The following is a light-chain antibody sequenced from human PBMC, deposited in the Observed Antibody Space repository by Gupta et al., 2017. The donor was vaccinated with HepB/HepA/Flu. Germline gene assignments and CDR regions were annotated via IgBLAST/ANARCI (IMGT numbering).Light chain of an antibody. CDR1: SSNIGADYD. J-gene: IGLJ2*01. V-gene: IGLV1-40*01. CDR3: QSYDSSLSPVV. CDR2: GNT. Sequence: QSVLTQPPSVSGAPGQRVTISCTGSSSNIGADYDVHWYQQLPGTAPKLLIYGNTNRPSGVPDRFSGSKSGTSASLAITGLQAEDEADYYCQSYDSSLSPVVFGGGTKLTV.